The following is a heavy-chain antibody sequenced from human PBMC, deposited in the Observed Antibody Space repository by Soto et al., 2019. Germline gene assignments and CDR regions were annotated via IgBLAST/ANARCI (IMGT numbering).Heavy chain of an antibody. V-gene: IGHV3-23*01. J-gene: IGHJ5*02. CDR1: GFPLRNYA. D-gene: IGHD3-10*01. Sequence: GGSLRLSCTASGFPLRNYAMTWVRQAPGKGLEWVSSIGNSGADTYYTDSVKGRFTISRDNSKNTLHLQMNSLRAEDTAVYYWPKGGLRDTHGFHAWGLGTLVTVAS. CDR2: IGNSGADT. CDR3: PKGGLRDTHGFHA.